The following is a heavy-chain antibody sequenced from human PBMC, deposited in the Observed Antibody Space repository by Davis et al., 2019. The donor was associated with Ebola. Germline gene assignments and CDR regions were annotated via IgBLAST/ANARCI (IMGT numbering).Heavy chain of an antibody. CDR2: ISGNSDYI. CDR1: GFSSSSYT. V-gene: IGHV3-21*01. J-gene: IGHJ4*02. D-gene: IGHD3-10*01. Sequence: PGGSLRLSCAASGFSSSSYTMNWVRQAPGKGLEWVSSISGNSDYIYYADSVKGRFTISRDNAMNSLYLQMNSLRAADTAVYYCAREGYYYGSGSYYIWGQGTLVTVSS. CDR3: AREGYYYGSGSYYI.